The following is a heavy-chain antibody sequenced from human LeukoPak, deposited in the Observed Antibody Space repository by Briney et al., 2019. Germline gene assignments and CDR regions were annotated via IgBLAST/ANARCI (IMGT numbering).Heavy chain of an antibody. J-gene: IGHJ6*02. CDR1: DA. V-gene: IGHV3-9*01. CDR3: ARNNGMDV. CDR2: ISWNSGSI. Sequence: PGGSLRLSCAGSDAMHWVRQPPGKGLEWVSGISWNSGSIDYADSVKGRFTISKDNAKNSLYLQMNSLRAEDTALYHCARNNGMDVWGQGTTVIVSS.